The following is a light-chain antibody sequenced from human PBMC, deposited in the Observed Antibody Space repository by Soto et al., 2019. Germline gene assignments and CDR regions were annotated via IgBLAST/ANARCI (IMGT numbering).Light chain of an antibody. Sequence: EIVLTQSPGTLSLSPGERAILTCRASQSVTSSYLAWYQQRPGQAPRLLIYGASTRATGIPDRFSGSGSGTDFTLAISRLAPADFAMYYCHQYGSSPLTFGPGTKVDIK. CDR1: QSVTSSY. V-gene: IGKV3-20*01. J-gene: IGKJ3*01. CDR2: GAS. CDR3: HQYGSSPLT.